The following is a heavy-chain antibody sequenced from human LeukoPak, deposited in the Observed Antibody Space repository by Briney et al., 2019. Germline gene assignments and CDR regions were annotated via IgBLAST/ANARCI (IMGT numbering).Heavy chain of an antibody. CDR3: ARRLAQTKGFDY. CDR2: ISGDGFGT. V-gene: IGHV3-23*01. CDR1: GFTFSTYA. J-gene: IGHJ4*02. D-gene: IGHD2-21*01. Sequence: GGSLRLSCAASGFTFSTYAMSWVRQAPGKGLEWVSAISGDGFGTFYADSVKGRFTVSRDNSKNTLYLQMNSLRAEDTAVYYCARRLAQTKGFDYWGQGTLVTVSS.